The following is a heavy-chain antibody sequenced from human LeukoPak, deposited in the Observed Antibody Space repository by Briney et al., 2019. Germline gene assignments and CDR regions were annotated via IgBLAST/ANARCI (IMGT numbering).Heavy chain of an antibody. D-gene: IGHD3-10*01. CDR2: IKPDGSEK. V-gene: IGHV3-7*03. CDR3: ARGDYYGSGSYYHDAFDI. J-gene: IGHJ3*02. Sequence: GGSLRLSCAASGFTFSSYWMSWVRQAPGKELEWVANIKPDGSEKHYVDSVKGRLTIARDNAKNSLYLQMNSLRAEDTAVYYCARGDYYGSGSYYHDAFDIWGQGTMVTVSS. CDR1: GFTFSSYW.